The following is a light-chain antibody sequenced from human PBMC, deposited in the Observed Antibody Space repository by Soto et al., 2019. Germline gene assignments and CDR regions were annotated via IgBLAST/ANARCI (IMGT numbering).Light chain of an antibody. CDR1: SGYSNYK. Sequence: QSVLTQPPSASASLGASVTLTCTLSSGYSNYKVDWYQQRPGKGPRFVMRVGTGGIVGSKGDGIPDRFSVLGSGLNRYLTIKNSQEDDESDYHCGADHGSGSNFVVFGGGTKVTV. CDR3: GADHGSGSNFVV. V-gene: IGLV9-49*01. CDR2: VGTGGIVG. J-gene: IGLJ2*01.